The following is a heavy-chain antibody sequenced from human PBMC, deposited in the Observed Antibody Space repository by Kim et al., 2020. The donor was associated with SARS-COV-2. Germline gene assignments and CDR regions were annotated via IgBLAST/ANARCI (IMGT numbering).Heavy chain of an antibody. Sequence: GGSLRLSCVASGFNISYFYMHWVRQVPGKGPVWVARMNGDGSTTNYADSVKGRFTISRNNADNTLSLQMKNLRAEDTAVYYCARDGDWNDALDIGGQGAMVTASS. V-gene: IGHV3-74*01. CDR3: ARDGDWNDALDI. D-gene: IGHD1-1*01. CDR1: GFNISYFY. J-gene: IGHJ3*02. CDR2: MNGDGSTT.